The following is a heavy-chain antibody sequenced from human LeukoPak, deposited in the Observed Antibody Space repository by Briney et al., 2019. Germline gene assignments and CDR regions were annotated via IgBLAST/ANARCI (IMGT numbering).Heavy chain of an antibody. Sequence: GGSLRLSCAASGFTFSSYWMHWVRQAPGKGLEWVSRINSDGSSTNYADSVKGRFTISRHNAKNTLYLQMNSLRAEDTAVYYCARDGGLLPLDYWGQGTLVTVSS. J-gene: IGHJ4*02. D-gene: IGHD3-22*01. V-gene: IGHV3-74*01. CDR3: ARDGGLLPLDY. CDR2: INSDGSST. CDR1: GFTFSSYW.